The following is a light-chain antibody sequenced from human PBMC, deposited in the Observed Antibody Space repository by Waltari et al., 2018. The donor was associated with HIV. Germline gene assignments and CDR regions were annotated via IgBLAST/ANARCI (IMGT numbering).Light chain of an antibody. CDR3: AVWDDDLNTGL. V-gene: IGLV1-44*01. CDR1: NSNIGKMT. Sequence: QSVLTQPPSVSGPPGQRVSIDCSRSNSNIGKMTVTWFQQLPEPPPKLTFFSTGEWPSGVPDLFSGSRSGTTASLVISVLQYEDEAEYYCAVWDDDLNTGLFVGGTKLTVL. CDR2: STG. J-gene: IGLJ3*02.